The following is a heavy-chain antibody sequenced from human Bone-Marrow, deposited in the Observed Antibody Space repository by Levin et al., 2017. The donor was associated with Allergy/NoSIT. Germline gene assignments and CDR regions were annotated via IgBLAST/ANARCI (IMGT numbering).Heavy chain of an antibody. D-gene: IGHD3-22*01. CDR3: ARSDMIVVVIT. Sequence: SETLSLTCTVSGSSISSGYYWGWIRQPPGKGLEWIGSIYHSGSTYYNPSLKSRVTISVDTSKNQFSLKLSSVTAADTAVYYCARSDMIVVVITWGQGTLVTVSS. CDR1: GSSISSGYY. CDR2: IYHSGST. V-gene: IGHV4-38-2*02. J-gene: IGHJ5*02.